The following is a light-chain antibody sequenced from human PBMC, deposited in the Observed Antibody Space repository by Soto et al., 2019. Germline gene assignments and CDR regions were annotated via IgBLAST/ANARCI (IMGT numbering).Light chain of an antibody. CDR2: DVS. V-gene: IGKV3-11*01. CDR1: QSISRS. Sequence: EIVLTQSPAILSVSPGERATLSCRASQSISRSLAWYQQKPGQAPRLLVYDVSNRAAGIPTRFSGGGSGTDFTLTISNVEPEDFAVYYCQQRSDWPWTFGQGTKVDIK. J-gene: IGKJ1*01. CDR3: QQRSDWPWT.